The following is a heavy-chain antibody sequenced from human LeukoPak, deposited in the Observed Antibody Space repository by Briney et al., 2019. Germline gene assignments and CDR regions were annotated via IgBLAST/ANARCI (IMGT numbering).Heavy chain of an antibody. J-gene: IGHJ5*02. V-gene: IGHV5-51*01. CDR3: ARPYCSSTSCLAWFDP. Sequence: GESLKISCKGSGYTFTIYWIGWVRQMPGKGLEWMGIIYPGDSDTRYSPSFQGQVTISADKSISTAYLQWSSLKASDTAMYYCARPYCSSTSCLAWFDPWGQGTLVTVSS. D-gene: IGHD2-2*01. CDR2: IYPGDSDT. CDR1: GYTFTIYW.